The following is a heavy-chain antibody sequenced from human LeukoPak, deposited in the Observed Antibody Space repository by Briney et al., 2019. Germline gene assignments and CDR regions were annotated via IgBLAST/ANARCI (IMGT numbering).Heavy chain of an antibody. V-gene: IGHV4-59*08. D-gene: IGHD6-19*01. Sequence: KSSETLSLTCTVSGGSISSYYWSWIRQPPGKGLEWIGYIYSSGSTKYNPSLSGRVTISVDTSKKHFSLRLSSVTAPDTAVYYCARHFRTGGRSTEAFDIWGQGTMVTVSS. CDR2: IYSSGST. CDR1: GGSISSYY. J-gene: IGHJ3*02. CDR3: ARHFRTGGRSTEAFDI.